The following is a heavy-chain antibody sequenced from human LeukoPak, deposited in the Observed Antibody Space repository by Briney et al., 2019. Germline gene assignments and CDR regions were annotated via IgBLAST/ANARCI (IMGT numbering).Heavy chain of an antibody. CDR1: GYTFTSYG. J-gene: IGHJ6*03. CDR2: ISAYNGNT. CDR3: ARSPYDFWSGYSVSYYYYYMDV. D-gene: IGHD3-3*01. Sequence: ASVKVSCKASGYTFTSYGISWVRQAPGQGLEWMGWISAYNGNTNYAQKLQGRVTMTTDTSTSTAYMELRSLRSDDTAVYYCARSPYDFWSGYSVSYYYYYMDVWGKGTTVTVSS. V-gene: IGHV1-18*01.